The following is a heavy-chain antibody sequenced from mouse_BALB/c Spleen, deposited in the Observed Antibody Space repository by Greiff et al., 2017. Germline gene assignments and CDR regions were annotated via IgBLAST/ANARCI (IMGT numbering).Heavy chain of an antibody. CDR2: ISSGSSNI. V-gene: IGHV5-17*02. D-gene: IGHD1-1*01. CDR1: GFTFSSFG. Sequence: EVMVVESGGGLVQPGGSRKLSCAAAGFTFSSFGMHWVRQAPEKGLEWVAYISSGSSNIYYADTVKGRFTISRDNPKNTLYMQMSSLRSEDTAMYYCARRDYGYYAMDYWGQGTSVTVSS. CDR3: ARRDYGYYAMDY. J-gene: IGHJ4*01.